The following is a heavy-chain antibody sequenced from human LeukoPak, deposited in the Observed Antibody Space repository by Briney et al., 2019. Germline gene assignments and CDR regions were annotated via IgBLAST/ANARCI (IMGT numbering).Heavy chain of an antibody. CDR2: IYYSGST. D-gene: IGHD4/OR15-4a*01. J-gene: IGHJ4*02. V-gene: IGHV4-59*01. CDR1: GGSISSYY. Sequence: PSETLPLTCTVSGGSISSYYWSWIRQPPGKGLEWIGYIYYSGSTNYNPSLKSRVTISVDTSKNQFSLKLSSVTAADTAVYYCAREDYGVDYWGQGTLVTVSS. CDR3: AREDYGVDY.